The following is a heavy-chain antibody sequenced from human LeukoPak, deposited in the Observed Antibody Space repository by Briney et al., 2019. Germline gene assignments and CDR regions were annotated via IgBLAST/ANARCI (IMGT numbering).Heavy chain of an antibody. Sequence: ASVKVSCKASGYTFTNSGFSWVRQAPGQGLEWMGWVSAYDGNTNYAQKLQGRLTMTTDRSTSTAYMELRSLRSDDTAMYYCARSFARDSDILTGYYIGDYWGQGTLVTVSS. CDR3: ARSFARDSDILTGYYIGDY. CDR1: GYTFTNSG. D-gene: IGHD3-9*01. CDR2: VSAYDGNT. J-gene: IGHJ4*02. V-gene: IGHV1-18*01.